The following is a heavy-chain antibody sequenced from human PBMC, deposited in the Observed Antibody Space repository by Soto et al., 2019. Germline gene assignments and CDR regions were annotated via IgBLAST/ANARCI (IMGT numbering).Heavy chain of an antibody. CDR2: IFHSGST. V-gene: IGHV4-61*01. J-gene: IGHJ4*02. CDR1: GGSIDSARYY. D-gene: IGHD5-12*01. Sequence: SETLALTCNVSGGSIDSARYYGSWIRQPPGKGLEWIGYIFHSGSTNYNPSLKSRVTISLDMSKNQFSLNLRSVIAADTAVYYCARTRGYSGYDFDYRGQGILVTVSS. CDR3: ARTRGYSGYDFDY.